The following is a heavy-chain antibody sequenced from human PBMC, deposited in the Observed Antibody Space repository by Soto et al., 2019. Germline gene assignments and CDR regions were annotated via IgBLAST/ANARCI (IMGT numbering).Heavy chain of an antibody. D-gene: IGHD4-4*01. J-gene: IGHJ3*02. CDR1: GDTFSFYT. CDR3: ARTRLQSAFDI. CDR2: INPILSMS. Sequence: SVKVSCKASGDTFSFYTINWVRQAPGLGLEWVGRINPILSMSNYAQKFQGRVTMTADKSTNTAYMELRSLRSEDTAVYYCARTRLQSAFDIWGQGTMVTVSS. V-gene: IGHV1-69*02.